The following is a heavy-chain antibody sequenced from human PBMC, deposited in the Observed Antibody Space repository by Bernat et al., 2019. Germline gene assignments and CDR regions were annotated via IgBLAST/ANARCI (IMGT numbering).Heavy chain of an antibody. Sequence: QVQLVESGGGVVQPGRSLRLSCAASGFTFSSYAMHWVRQAPGKGLEWVAVISYDGSNKDYADSVTGRFTICRDNSTNTLYLQMNSLRAEDTAVYYCARERLSRYFDWSDAFDIWGQGTMVTVSS. CDR3: ARERLSRYFDWSDAFDI. D-gene: IGHD3-9*01. CDR2: ISYDGSNK. CDR1: GFTFSSYA. V-gene: IGHV3-30-3*01. J-gene: IGHJ3*02.